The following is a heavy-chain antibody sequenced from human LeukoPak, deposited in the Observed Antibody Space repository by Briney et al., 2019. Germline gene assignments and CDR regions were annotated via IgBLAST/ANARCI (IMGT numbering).Heavy chain of an antibody. J-gene: IGHJ4*02. V-gene: IGHV3-23*05. D-gene: IGHD4-11*01. CDR2: FKTKYNQV. CDR3: ARSVPDYTRFDY. CDR1: GFTFSDYA. Sequence: RGSLRLSCVASGFTFSDYAMNWVRQAPGKGLEWVSTFKTKYNQVYYAESVGGRFTISTDNSNNTVYLQMNSLRAEDTALYYCARSVPDYTRFDYWGQGALVTVSS.